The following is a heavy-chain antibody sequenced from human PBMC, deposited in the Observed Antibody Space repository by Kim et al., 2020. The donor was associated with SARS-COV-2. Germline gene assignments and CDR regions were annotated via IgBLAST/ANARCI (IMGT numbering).Heavy chain of an antibody. Sequence: QDESKKYYVDSVKGRFTISRDNDKNSVYLQMNSMEADDTAVYYCTRKWDYWGQGTLVTVSS. CDR3: TRKWDY. D-gene: IGHD1-26*01. J-gene: IGHJ4*02. CDR2: QDESKK. V-gene: IGHV3-7*04.